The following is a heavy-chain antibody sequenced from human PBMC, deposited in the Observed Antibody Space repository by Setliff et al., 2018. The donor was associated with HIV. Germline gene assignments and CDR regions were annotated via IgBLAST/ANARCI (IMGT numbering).Heavy chain of an antibody. J-gene: IGHJ4*02. CDR1: GFTVSSSY. D-gene: IGHD6-25*01. V-gene: IGHV3-66*02. CDR2: IYSDGST. CDR3: ARSRPYNSALDY. Sequence: GGSLRLSCEASGFTVSSSYMAWVRQAPGKGLEWVSTIYSDGSTDHRDSVKGRFTLSRDNSKNTVYLQVGSLRPDDTAMYYCARSRPYNSALDYWGQGTLVTVSS.